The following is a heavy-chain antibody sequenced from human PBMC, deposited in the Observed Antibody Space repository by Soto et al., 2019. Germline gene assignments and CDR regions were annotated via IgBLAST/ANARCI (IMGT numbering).Heavy chain of an antibody. CDR3: ARRYGGTFDY. J-gene: IGHJ4*02. CDR2: IYYSRST. D-gene: IGHD2-15*01. Sequence: SETLSLTCTVPGGSISSYYWSWIRQPPGKGLEWIGYIYYSRSTNYNPSLKSRVTISVDTSKNQFSLKLSSVTAADTAVYYCARRYGGTFDYWGQGTLVTVS. V-gene: IGHV4-59*08. CDR1: GGSISSYY.